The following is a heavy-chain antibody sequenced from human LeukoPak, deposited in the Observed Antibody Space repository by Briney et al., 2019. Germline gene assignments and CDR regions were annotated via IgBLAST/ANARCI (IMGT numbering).Heavy chain of an antibody. V-gene: IGHV4-4*07. J-gene: IGHJ6*02. D-gene: IGHD6-19*01. Sequence: PSQTLSLTCTVSGGSISSYYWSWIRQPAGKGLEWIGRIYTSASTNYNPSLKSRVTMSVDTSKNQFSLKLSSVTAADTAVYYCARESSWQWLVPLDYYYYGMDVWGQGTTVTVSS. CDR1: GGSISSYY. CDR3: ARESSWQWLVPLDYYYYGMDV. CDR2: IYTSAST.